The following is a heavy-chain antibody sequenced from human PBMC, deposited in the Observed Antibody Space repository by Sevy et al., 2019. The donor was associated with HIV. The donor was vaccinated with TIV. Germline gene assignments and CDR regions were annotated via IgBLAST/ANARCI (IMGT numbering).Heavy chain of an antibody. V-gene: IGHV4-59*01. CDR2: IYYNGRT. J-gene: IGHJ6*02. CDR1: GDSISGYY. D-gene: IGHD3-3*01. Sequence: SETLSLTCTVSGDSISGYYWSWIRQPPGKGLQWIGYIYYNGRTNYNPSFKRRVTISEDTSKNQFSLRLTSVTAADTAVYYCARAWSGYYYAMDVWGQGTTVTVSS. CDR3: ARAWSGYYYAMDV.